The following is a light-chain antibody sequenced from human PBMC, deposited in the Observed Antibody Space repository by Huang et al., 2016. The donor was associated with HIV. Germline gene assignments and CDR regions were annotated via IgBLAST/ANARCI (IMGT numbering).Light chain of an antibody. J-gene: IGKJ3*01. CDR2: GAS. V-gene: IGKV3-20*01. Sequence: EIVLTQSPGTLSLSPGERATLSCRASQSVSNNYLAWYQQKPGQAPRLLIHGASSRATGIPDRFSGSGSGTDFTLTISRLEPEDFAVYYCQQYGTSPVTFGPGTKVDI. CDR1: QSVSNNY. CDR3: QQYGTSPVT.